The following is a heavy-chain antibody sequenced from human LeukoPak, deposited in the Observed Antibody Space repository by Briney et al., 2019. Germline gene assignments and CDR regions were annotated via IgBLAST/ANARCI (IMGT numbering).Heavy chain of an antibody. V-gene: IGHV3-30*18. CDR3: AKDRQRLIVGATPGLSASDY. CDR1: RFTFSSYG. D-gene: IGHD1-26*01. Sequence: GRSLRLSCAASRFTFSSYGMHWARQAPGKGLEWVAVISYDGSNKYYADSVNGRFTISRDNSKNTLYLQMNSLRTEDTAVYYCAKDRQRLIVGATPGLSASDYWGQGTLVTVSS. CDR2: ISYDGSNK. J-gene: IGHJ4*02.